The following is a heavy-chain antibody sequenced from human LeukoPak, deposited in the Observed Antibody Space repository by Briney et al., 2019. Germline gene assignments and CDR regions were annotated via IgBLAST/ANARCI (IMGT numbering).Heavy chain of an antibody. Sequence: SETLSLTCTVSGGSISSHYWSWIRQPPGKGLEWIGYIDYSGSTNYNPSLKSRVTISVETSKNQFSLKLSSVTAADTAVYYCARGTYYYYYYMDVWGKGTTVTVSS. J-gene: IGHJ6*03. CDR3: ARGTYYYYYYMDV. CDR1: GGSISSHY. V-gene: IGHV4-59*11. CDR2: IDYSGST.